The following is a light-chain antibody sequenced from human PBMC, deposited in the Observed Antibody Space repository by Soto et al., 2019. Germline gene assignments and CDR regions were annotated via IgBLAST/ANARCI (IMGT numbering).Light chain of an antibody. J-gene: IGLJ1*01. Sequence: QSALTQPASVSGSPGQSITISCTGTSDDVGHYNYVSWYQQHPGKAPKLMIYDVSNRPSGISNRFSGSKSGNTASLTISGLQAEDEADYYCSSYTSSSTYVFGTGTKLTVL. CDR1: SDDVGHYNY. CDR2: DVS. V-gene: IGLV2-14*01. CDR3: SSYTSSSTYV.